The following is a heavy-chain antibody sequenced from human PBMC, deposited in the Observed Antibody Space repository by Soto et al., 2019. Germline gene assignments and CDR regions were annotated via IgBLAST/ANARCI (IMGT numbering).Heavy chain of an antibody. V-gene: IGHV3-48*02. CDR1: GFTFSSYS. J-gene: IGHJ6*02. D-gene: IGHD2-8*01. Sequence: EVQLVESGGGLVQPGGSLRLSCAASGFTFSSYSIYWVRQAPGKGLEWFSYITSDSSTISYADSVKGRFTVSRDNAKNSLYLQMNSLRDEDTAVYYCARVGRGVYGMDVWGQGTSVTVSS. CDR3: ARVGRGVYGMDV. CDR2: ITSDSSTI.